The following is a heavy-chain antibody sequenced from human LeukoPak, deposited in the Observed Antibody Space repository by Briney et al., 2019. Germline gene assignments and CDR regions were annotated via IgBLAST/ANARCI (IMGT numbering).Heavy chain of an antibody. V-gene: IGHV3-30-3*01. D-gene: IGHD3-10*01. J-gene: IGHJ3*01. Sequence: GGSLRLSCAASGFTFTYYAMHWVRQAPGKGLELVALISYDGSRQYYTDSVKDRFIISRDASKNTVYLQMNSLGAEDTALYYCARGPDPVVRGPRRAFDLWGQGTMVTVSS. CDR3: ARGPDPVVRGPRRAFDL. CDR1: GFTFTYYA. CDR2: ISYDGSRQ.